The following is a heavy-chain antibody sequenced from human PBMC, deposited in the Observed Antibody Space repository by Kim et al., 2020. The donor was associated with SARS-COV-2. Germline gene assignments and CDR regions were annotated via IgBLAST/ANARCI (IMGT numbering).Heavy chain of an antibody. D-gene: IGHD3-10*01. J-gene: IGHJ6*02. V-gene: IGHV4-4*02. Sequence: SETLSLTCAVSGGSISSSNWWSWVRQPPGKGLEWIGEIYHSGSTNYNPSLKSRVTISVDKSKNQFSLKLSSVTAADTAVYYCARVHQEGSGSYYTNYYYYGMDVWGQGTTVTVSS. CDR2: IYHSGST. CDR3: ARVHQEGSGSYYTNYYYYGMDV. CDR1: GGSISSSNW.